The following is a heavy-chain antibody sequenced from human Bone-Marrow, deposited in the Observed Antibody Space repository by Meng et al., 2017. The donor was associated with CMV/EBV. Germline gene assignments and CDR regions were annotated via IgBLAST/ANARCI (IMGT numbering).Heavy chain of an antibody. CDR3: ASMVGGGYFDY. CDR1: GFTFSSYW. J-gene: IGHJ4*02. V-gene: IGHV3-23*01. CDR2: ISGSGDST. Sequence: GGSLRLSCAASGFTFSSYWMHWVRQAPGKGLEWVSGISGSGDSTYYADSVKGRFTISRDNSKNTLYLQMNSLRAEDTAVYYCASMVGGGYFDYWGQGTLVTVSS. D-gene: IGHD4-23*01.